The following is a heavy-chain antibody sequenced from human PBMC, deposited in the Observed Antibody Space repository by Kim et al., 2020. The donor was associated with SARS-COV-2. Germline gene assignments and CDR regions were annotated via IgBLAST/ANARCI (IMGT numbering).Heavy chain of an antibody. V-gene: IGHV4-59*01. CDR2: TYFTGNS. D-gene: IGHD3-22*01. CDR3: ARGSHIDGSGQPRPGILGWYCDL. J-gene: IGHJ2*01. CDR1: GDSITNYY. Sequence: SETLSLTCTVSGDSITNYYWTWIRQPPGKGLEWIGFTYFTGNSNYNPSLKSRVTSSVDTSKNQVSLRLRSVTAADTAVCFCARGSHIDGSGQPRPGILGWYCDLWGRGSLVTVSS.